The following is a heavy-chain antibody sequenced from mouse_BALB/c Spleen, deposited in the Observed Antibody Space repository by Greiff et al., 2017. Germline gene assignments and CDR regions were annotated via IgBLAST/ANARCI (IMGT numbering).Heavy chain of an antibody. CDR2: ISSGGSYT. CDR3: AIYYGSSYGAMDY. V-gene: IGHV5-9-4*01. D-gene: IGHD1-1*01. J-gene: IGHJ4*01. Sequence: EVQLMESGGGLVKPGGSLKLSCAASGFTFSSYAMSWVRQSPEKRLEWVAEISSGGSYTYYPDTVTGRFTISRDNAKNTLYLEMSSLRSEDTAMYYCAIYYGSSYGAMDYWGQGTSVTVSS. CDR1: GFTFSSYA.